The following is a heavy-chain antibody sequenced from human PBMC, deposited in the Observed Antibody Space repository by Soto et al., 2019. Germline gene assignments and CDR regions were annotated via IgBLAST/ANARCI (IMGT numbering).Heavy chain of an antibody. CDR2: ISWNSGNI. CDR1: GFTFDDYA. D-gene: IGHD2-2*01. J-gene: IGHJ3*02. V-gene: IGHV3-9*01. Sequence: GGSLRLSCAASGFTFDDYAMHWVRQVPGKGLEWVSGISWNSGNIGYADSVKGRFTISRDNAKNSLYLQTNSLRAEDRALYYGAKVVVPAAIEGGDAFDIWGQGTMVTVSS. CDR3: AKVVVPAAIEGGDAFDI.